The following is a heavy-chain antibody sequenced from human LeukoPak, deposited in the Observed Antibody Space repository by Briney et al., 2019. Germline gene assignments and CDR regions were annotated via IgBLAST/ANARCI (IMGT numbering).Heavy chain of an antibody. CDR1: GFTFSSYA. CDR3: AKRTGSYFDY. CDR2: IRVSGGST. D-gene: IGHD3/OR15-3a*01. Sequence: QPGGSLRLSCAASGFTFSSYAMSWVRQAPGKGLEWVSAIRVSGGSTYYADSVKGRFTISRDNSKNTLYLQMSSLRAEDTAVYYCAKRTGSYFDYWGQGTLVTVSS. V-gene: IGHV3-23*01. J-gene: IGHJ4*02.